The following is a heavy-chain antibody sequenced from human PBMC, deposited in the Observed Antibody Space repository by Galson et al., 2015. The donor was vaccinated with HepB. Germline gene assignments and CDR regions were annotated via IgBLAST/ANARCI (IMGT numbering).Heavy chain of an antibody. CDR3: ARDKSTVVTPSEYYYYMDA. J-gene: IGHJ6*02. D-gene: IGHD4-23*01. Sequence: SETLSLTCTVSRGSITSYYWSWIRQSPGKGLEWIGYIYYSGSTYYNPSLQSRVTISIDTSKKQFSLKLTSVTAADTAVYYCARDKSTVVTPSEYYYYMDAWGQGTTVTVSS. V-gene: IGHV4-59*01. CDR2: IYYSGST. CDR1: RGSITSYY.